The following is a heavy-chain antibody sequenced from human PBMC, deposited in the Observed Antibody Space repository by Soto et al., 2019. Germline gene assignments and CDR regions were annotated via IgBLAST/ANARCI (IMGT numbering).Heavy chain of an antibody. J-gene: IGHJ4*02. CDR1: GYIFTSYY. CDR3: ARSPVPTGTTLYYFDY. D-gene: IGHD1-1*01. CDR2: IDPSAGST. Sequence: ASLKVSCKASGYIFTSYYMDWVLQAPGQGLERMGTIDPSAGSTTYAQNFQGRVTMTRDTSTSTVYLELNSLRSEDRAVYYCARSPVPTGTTLYYFDYWGQGTLVTGSS. V-gene: IGHV1-46*01.